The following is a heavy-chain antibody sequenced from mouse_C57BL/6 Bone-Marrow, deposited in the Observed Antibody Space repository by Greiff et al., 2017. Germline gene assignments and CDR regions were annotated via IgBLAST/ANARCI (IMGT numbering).Heavy chain of an antibody. CDR2: INPSSGYT. V-gene: IGHV1-7*01. CDR1: GYTFTSYW. J-gene: IGHJ4*01. CDR3: ARTRVRLRRWAMDY. Sequence: QVQLKESGAELAKPGASVKLSCKASGYTFTSYWMHWVKQRPGQGLEWIGYINPSSGYTKYNQKFKDKATLTADKSSSTAYMQLSSLTYEDSAVYYCARTRVRLRRWAMDYWGQGTSVTGSS. D-gene: IGHD2-14*01.